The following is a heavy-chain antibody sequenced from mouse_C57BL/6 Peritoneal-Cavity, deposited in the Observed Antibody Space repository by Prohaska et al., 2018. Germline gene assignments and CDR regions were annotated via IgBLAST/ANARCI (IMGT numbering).Heavy chain of an antibody. CDR1: GFTFSGFW. D-gene: IGHD2-1*01. Sequence: EVQLLETGGGLEQPGGSRGLSCEGSGFTFSGFWMSWVRQTPGKTLEWIGDINSDGSAINYAPSIKDRFTIFRDNDKSTMYRQMSNVRSEDTATYFCMRYGNYWYFDVWGTGTTVTVSS. J-gene: IGHJ1*03. CDR2: INSDGSAI. V-gene: IGHV11-2*01. CDR3: MRYGNYWYFDV.